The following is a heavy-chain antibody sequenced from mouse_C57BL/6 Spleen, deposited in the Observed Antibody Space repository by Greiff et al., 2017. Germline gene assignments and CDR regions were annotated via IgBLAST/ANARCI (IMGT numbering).Heavy chain of an antibody. D-gene: IGHD2-1*01. CDR2: IDPSDSET. CDR3: ARGGYYGNYDWYFDV. CDR1: GYTFTSYW. Sequence: QVQLKQPGAELVRPGSSVKLSCKASGYTFTSYWMHWVKQRPIQGLEWIGNIDPSDSETHYNQKFKDKATLTVDKSSSTAYMQLSSLTSEDSAVYYCARGGYYGNYDWYFDVWGTGTTVTVSS. J-gene: IGHJ1*03. V-gene: IGHV1-52*01.